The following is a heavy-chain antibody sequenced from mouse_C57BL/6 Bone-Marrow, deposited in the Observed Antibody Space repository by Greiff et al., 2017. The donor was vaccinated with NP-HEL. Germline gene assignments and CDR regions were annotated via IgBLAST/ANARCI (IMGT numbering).Heavy chain of an antibody. V-gene: IGHV1-64*01. CDR3: ARSGLFDY. CDR2: IHPNSGST. CDR1: GYTFTSYW. Sequence: VQLQQPGAELVKPGASVKLSCKASGYTFTSYWMHWVKQRPGQGLEWIGMIHPNSGSTNYNEKLKSKATLTVDKSSSTAYMQLSSRTSEDSAVYYCARSGLFDYWGQGTTLTVSS. J-gene: IGHJ2*01. D-gene: IGHD3-1*01.